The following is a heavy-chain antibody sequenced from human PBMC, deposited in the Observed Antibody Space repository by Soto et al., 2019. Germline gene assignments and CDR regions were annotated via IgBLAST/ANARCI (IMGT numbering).Heavy chain of an antibody. CDR3: AREAFRDAIDI. CDR2: IRAHDESI. J-gene: IGHJ3*02. CDR1: ALEFRSYE. Sequence: GGSLRLSCVASALEFRSYEINQARHPPLKGLERAANIRAHDESIYDAESVKVRVSVSRANAKNSLLLEMNSLRVDDPAVYYCAREAFRDAIDIWAQGTMVTVSS. V-gene: IGHV3-48*03.